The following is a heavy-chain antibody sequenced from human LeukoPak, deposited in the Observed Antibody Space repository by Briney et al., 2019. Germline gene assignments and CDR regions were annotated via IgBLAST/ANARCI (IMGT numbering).Heavy chain of an antibody. CDR1: GYTFTSYD. Sequence: GATVKVSCKASGYTFTSYDINWVRPATGQGLEWMGWMNPNRGNTGYAQKFQGRVTITRNTSISTAYMELSSLRSEDTAVYYCARAGYEGSGYQVLDYWGQGTLVTVSS. J-gene: IGHJ4*02. V-gene: IGHV1-8*03. CDR3: ARAGYEGSGYQVLDY. D-gene: IGHD3-22*01. CDR2: MNPNRGNT.